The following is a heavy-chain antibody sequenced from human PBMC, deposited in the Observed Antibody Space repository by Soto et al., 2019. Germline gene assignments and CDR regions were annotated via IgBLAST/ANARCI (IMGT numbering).Heavy chain of an antibody. CDR2: IYATGTT. D-gene: IGHD3-3*01. V-gene: IGHV4-4*07. J-gene: IGHJ6*02. Sequence: SETLSLTCTVSGASISGFYWSWIRKSAGKGLEWIGRIYATGTTDYNPSLKSRVMMSVDTSKNQFSLKLSSVTAADTAVYYCARGLDFCSGYYTYYYGMDVRRQGTTVTVSS. CDR3: ARGLDFCSGYYTYYYGMDV. CDR1: GASISGFY.